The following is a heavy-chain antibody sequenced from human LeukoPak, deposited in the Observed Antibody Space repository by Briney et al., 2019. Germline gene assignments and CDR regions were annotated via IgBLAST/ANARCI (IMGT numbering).Heavy chain of an antibody. V-gene: IGHV3-30*02. CDR2: VQDDGSNK. Sequence: LTGGSLRLSCVASGFSFSNYGMHWVRQAPGKGLEWVAFVQDDGSNKYYADSVKGRFTISRDNSNNTLYLQMNSLRAEDTAVYYCARNRYFDLWGRGTLVTVSS. CDR1: GFSFSNYG. CDR3: ARNRYFDL. J-gene: IGHJ2*01.